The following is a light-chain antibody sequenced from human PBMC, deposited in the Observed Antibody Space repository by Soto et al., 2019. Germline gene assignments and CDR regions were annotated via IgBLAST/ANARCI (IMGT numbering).Light chain of an antibody. V-gene: IGLV1-44*01. CDR2: DNN. J-gene: IGLJ3*02. Sequence: QAVVTQPPSVSGTPGQRVTISCSGSSSKIGSNTVSWYQHLPGTAPKLLIYDNNRRPSGVPDRFSGSKSGTSASLAISDLHPEDEADYYCAAWHDSRNAWVFGGGTKVTVL. CDR3: AAWHDSRNAWV. CDR1: SSKIGSNT.